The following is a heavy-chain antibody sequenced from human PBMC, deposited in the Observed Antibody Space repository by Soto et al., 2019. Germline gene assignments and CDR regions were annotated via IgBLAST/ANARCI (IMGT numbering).Heavy chain of an antibody. CDR1: GFTFSSYW. CDR3: ATGRTYYYYGMDV. Sequence: EVQLVESGGGLVQPGGSLRLSCAASGFTFSSYWMHWVRQAPGKGRVWVSRITSDGSSTSYADSVKGRFTISRDNAKNTLYLQMNSLRAEDTAVYYCATGRTYYYYGMDVWGQGTTVTVSS. J-gene: IGHJ6*02. CDR2: ITSDGSST. V-gene: IGHV3-74*01.